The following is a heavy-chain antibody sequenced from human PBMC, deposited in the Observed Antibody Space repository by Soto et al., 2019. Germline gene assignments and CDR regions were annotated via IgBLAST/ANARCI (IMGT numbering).Heavy chain of an antibody. CDR2: INPNSGGT. CDR3: ARSVSSGGSGSYSDY. D-gene: IGHD3-10*01. V-gene: IGHV1-2*04. J-gene: IGHJ4*02. Sequence: ASVKVSRKASGYTFTGYYMHWVRQAPGQELEWMGWINPNSGGTNYAQKFQGWVTMTRDTSISTAYMELSRLRSDNTAVYYCARSVSSGGSGSYSDYWGQGTLVTVSS. CDR1: GYTFTGYY.